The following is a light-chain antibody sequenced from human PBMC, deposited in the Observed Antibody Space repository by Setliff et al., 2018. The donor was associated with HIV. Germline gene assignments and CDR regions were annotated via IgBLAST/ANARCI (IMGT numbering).Light chain of an antibody. Sequence: DIVMTQFPDSLAMSLGERATINCTSSQSVLYSSNNKNYLSWFQQKAGQPPKLLIFWTSTREYGVPDRFSGSGSGTDFTLTISSLQAEDVAIYYCQQYYTTPQTFGQGTKV. J-gene: IGKJ1*01. V-gene: IGKV4-1*01. CDR3: QQYYTTPQT. CDR1: QSVLYSSNNKNY. CDR2: WTS.